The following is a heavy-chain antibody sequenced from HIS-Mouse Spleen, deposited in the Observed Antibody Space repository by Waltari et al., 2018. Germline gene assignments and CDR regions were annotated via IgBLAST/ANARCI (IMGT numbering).Heavy chain of an antibody. J-gene: IGHJ4*02. V-gene: IGHV4-4*07. D-gene: IGHD3-22*01. CDR2: IYTSGST. CDR1: GGSISSYY. Sequence: QVQLQESGPGLVKPSETLSLTCTVSGGSISSYYWSWIRQPAGKGLEWIGRIYTSGSTNYNPSLKSRVTMSVDTSKNQFSLKLSSVTAADTAVYYCAREKEYYYDSSGYYSFDYWGQGTLVTVSS. CDR3: AREKEYYYDSSGYYSFDY.